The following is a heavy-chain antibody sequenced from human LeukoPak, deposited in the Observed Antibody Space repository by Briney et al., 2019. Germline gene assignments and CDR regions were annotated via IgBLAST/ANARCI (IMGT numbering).Heavy chain of an antibody. V-gene: IGHV3-23*01. CDR1: GFSFGSYW. D-gene: IGHD1-26*01. CDR3: ARSDTRGAYSYYAMDV. Sequence: PGGSLRLSCVASGFSFGSYWMHWVRQVPGKGLEWVSGISGSSGSTYYADSVKGRFTISRDNSKNTLYLQMNSLRAEDTAVYYCARSDTRGAYSYYAMDVWGQGTTVTVSS. CDR2: ISGSSGST. J-gene: IGHJ6*02.